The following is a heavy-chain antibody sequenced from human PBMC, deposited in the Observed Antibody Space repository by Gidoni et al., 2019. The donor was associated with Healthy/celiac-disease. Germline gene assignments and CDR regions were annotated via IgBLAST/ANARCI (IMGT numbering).Heavy chain of an antibody. CDR3: ARGSFGEFQH. J-gene: IGHJ1*01. CDR2: INPNRGGT. CDR1: GYTFTGYY. V-gene: IGHV1-2*02. D-gene: IGHD3-10*01. Sequence: QVQLVQSGADVKKPGASVKVSCTASGYTFTGYYMHWVRQAPGQGLEWMGWINPNRGGTNYAQKFQGRVTMTRDTSISTAYMELSRLRSDDTAVYYCARGSFGEFQHWGQGTLVTVSS.